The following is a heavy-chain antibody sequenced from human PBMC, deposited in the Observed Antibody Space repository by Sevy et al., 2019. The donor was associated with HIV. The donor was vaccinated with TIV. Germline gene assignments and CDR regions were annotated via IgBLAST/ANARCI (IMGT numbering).Heavy chain of an antibody. CDR3: ARAPDPSCRITRCYYFDY. CDR1: GFTFSSYA. Sequence: GGSLRLSCVASGFTFSSYAVSWVRQAPGKGLEWVAATSARDSSTYHADSVRGRFTISRDNSKNTLYLQMNSLRAEDTAVYYCARAPDPSCRITRCYYFDYWGQGTLVTVSS. J-gene: IGHJ4*02. V-gene: IGHV3-23*01. D-gene: IGHD2-2*01. CDR2: TSARDSST.